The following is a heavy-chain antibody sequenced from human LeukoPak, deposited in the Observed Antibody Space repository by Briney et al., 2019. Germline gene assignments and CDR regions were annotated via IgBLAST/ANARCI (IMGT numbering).Heavy chain of an antibody. J-gene: IGHJ4*02. CDR1: GFTVSSNY. Sequence: GGSLRLSCAASGFTVSSNYMSWVRQAPGKGLEWVSVIYSGGSTYYADSVKGTFTISRDNSKNTLYLQMNSLRAEDTAVYYCARVYSGYVPTDYWGQGTLVTVSS. CDR3: ARVYSGYVPTDY. D-gene: IGHD5-12*01. CDR2: IYSGGST. V-gene: IGHV3-66*01.